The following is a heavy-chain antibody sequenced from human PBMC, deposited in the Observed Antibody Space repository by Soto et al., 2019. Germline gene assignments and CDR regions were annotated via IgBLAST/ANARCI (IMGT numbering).Heavy chain of an antibody. CDR1: GGTFSSYA. CDR3: AREGGSVLVTSHYYYYYGMDV. V-gene: IGHV1-69*12. J-gene: IGHJ6*02. CDR2: IIPIFGTA. Sequence: QVQLVQSGAEVKKPGSSVKVSCKASGGTFSSYAISWVRQAPGQGLEWMGGIIPIFGTANYAQKFQGRVTITADESPSNAYIVLSSLRSEDTAVYYCAREGGSVLVTSHYYYYYGMDVWGQGTTVTVSS. D-gene: IGHD3-10*01.